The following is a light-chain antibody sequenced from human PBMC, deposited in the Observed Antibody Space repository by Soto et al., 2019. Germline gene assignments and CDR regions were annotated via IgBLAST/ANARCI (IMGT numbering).Light chain of an antibody. J-gene: IGKJ5*01. CDR2: GAS. V-gene: IGKV3-15*01. CDR3: QQYNTWPPIT. CDR1: QNVSSN. Sequence: TVFTRAPRTMNLSPGERATLSCRAIQNVSSNLLVWYQQHPGQAPRLLIYGASTRATGIPARFSGSGSGTEFTLTISSLQSEDFAVYYCQQYNTWPPITFGQGTRLEIK.